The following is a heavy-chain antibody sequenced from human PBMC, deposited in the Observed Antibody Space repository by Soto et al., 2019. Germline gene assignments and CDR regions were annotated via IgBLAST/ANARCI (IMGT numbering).Heavy chain of an antibody. Sequence: EVQLVESGGGLVQPGGSLRLSCAASGFTFSNYWMYWVRQAPGKGLEWVSRINSDGSVSSYADSVTGRLTISRDNVKNTLYLQMHSLRAEDTAVYYCARGDCVGGTCYSLAGSFYYYVDVWGKGTTVTVFS. J-gene: IGHJ6*03. V-gene: IGHV3-74*02. CDR3: ARGDCVGGTCYSLAGSFYYYVDV. CDR1: GFTFSNYW. CDR2: INSDGSVS. D-gene: IGHD2-15*01.